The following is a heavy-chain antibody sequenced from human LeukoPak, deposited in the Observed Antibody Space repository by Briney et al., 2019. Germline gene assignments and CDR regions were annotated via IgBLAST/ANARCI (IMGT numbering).Heavy chain of an antibody. CDR2: ISYDGSNK. D-gene: IGHD6-13*01. CDR3: ARDLYSSSWYVVDY. Sequence: GGSLRLSCAASGFTFSSYAMHWVRQAPGKGLEWVAVISYDGSNKYYADSVKGRFTISRDNSKNTLYLQMNSLRAEDTAVYYCARDLYSSSWYVVDYWGQGTLVTVSS. J-gene: IGHJ4*02. CDR1: GFTFSSYA. V-gene: IGHV3-30*04.